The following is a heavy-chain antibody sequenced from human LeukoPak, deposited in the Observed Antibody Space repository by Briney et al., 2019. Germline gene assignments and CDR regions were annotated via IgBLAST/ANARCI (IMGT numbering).Heavy chain of an antibody. D-gene: IGHD6-19*01. Sequence: GRSLRLSCAASGFTFDDYAMHWVRQAQGKVLEWVSGISWNSGSIGYADSVKGRFTISRDNAKNSLYLQMNSLRAEDTALYYCAKGQGYSSGWYSGGFDYWGQGTLVTVSS. CDR3: AKGQGYSSGWYSGGFDY. CDR2: ISWNSGSI. CDR1: GFTFDDYA. J-gene: IGHJ4*02. V-gene: IGHV3-9*01.